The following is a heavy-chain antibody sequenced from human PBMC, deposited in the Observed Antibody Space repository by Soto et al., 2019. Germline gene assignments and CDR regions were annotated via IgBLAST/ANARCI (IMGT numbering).Heavy chain of an antibody. J-gene: IGHJ4*02. Sequence: GGSLRLCCAASGFTFSSYSMNWVRQAPGKGLEWVSYISSSSSSIYYADSVKGRFTISRDNAKNSLYLQMNSLRDEDTAVYYCATNGSSGYYRNYWGQGALVTVSS. D-gene: IGHD3-22*01. CDR3: ATNGSSGYYRNY. CDR2: ISSSSSSI. CDR1: GFTFSSYS. V-gene: IGHV3-48*02.